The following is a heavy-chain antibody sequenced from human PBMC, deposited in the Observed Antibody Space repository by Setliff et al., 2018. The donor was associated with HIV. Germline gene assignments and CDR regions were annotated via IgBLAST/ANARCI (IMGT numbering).Heavy chain of an antibody. CDR2: ISAYNGNT. Sequence: ASVKVSCKASGYTFTSYGISWVRQAPGQGLEWMGWISAYNGNTNYAQKLQGRVTMTTDTSTGTAYMELRSLRSDDTAVYYCARARLQGIVTAVGPRDNCLDPWGQGTRVTVSS. CDR3: ARARLQGIVTAVGPRDNCLDP. V-gene: IGHV1-18*01. CDR1: GYTFTSYG. J-gene: IGHJ5*02. D-gene: IGHD1-26*01.